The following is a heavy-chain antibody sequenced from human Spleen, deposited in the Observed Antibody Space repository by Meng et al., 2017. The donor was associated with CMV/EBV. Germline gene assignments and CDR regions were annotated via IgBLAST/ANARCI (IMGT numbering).Heavy chain of an antibody. V-gene: IGHV3-30*04. CDR1: GFTFSSYA. J-gene: IGHJ6*02. D-gene: IGHD2-2*01. CDR3: ARDQVRGYCSSLTLPGHCSGMDV. Sequence: GGSLRLSCAASGFTFSSYAMHWVRQAPGKGLEWVAIISYDGSNKYYADSVKGRFTISRDNSKNTLYLQMNSLRAEDTAVYYCARDQVRGYCSSLTLPGHCSGMDVWGQGTTVTVSS. CDR2: ISYDGSNK.